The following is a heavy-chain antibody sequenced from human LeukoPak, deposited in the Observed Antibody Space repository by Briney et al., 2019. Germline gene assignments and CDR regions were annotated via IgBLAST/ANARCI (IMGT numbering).Heavy chain of an antibody. Sequence: GGSLRLSCAASGFTFSSYAMSWVRQAPGKGLEWVSAISGSGGSTYYADSVKGRFTISRDNSKNTLYLQMNSLRAEDAAVYYCAKGPDYYDSSGYPDWGQGTLVTVSS. CDR1: GFTFSSYA. J-gene: IGHJ4*02. CDR3: AKGPDYYDSSGYPD. D-gene: IGHD3-22*01. V-gene: IGHV3-23*01. CDR2: ISGSGGST.